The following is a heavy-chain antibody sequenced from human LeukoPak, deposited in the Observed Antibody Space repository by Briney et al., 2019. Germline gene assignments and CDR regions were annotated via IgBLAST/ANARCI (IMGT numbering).Heavy chain of an antibody. CDR2: INHSGST. CDR3: ARLSDPGYYIFDY. D-gene: IGHD3-9*01. V-gene: IGHV4-34*01. CDR1: GGSFSGYY. Sequence: SETLSLTCAVYGGSFSGYYWSWIRQPPGKGLEWIGEINHSGSTNYNPSLKSRVTISVDTSKNQFSLKLSSVTAADTAVYYCARLSDPGYYIFDYWGQGTLVTVSS. J-gene: IGHJ4*02.